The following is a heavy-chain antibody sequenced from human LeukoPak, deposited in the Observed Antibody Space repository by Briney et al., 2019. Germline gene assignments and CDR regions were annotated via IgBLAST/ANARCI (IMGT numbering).Heavy chain of an antibody. J-gene: IGHJ4*02. CDR3: ARHYYGDYYFDY. CDR1: GGSISDHF. V-gene: IGHV4-4*07. Sequence: TTSETPSLTCTVSGGSISDHFWSWVRQPAGKGLEWIGRIYFSGSTNYTPSLKSRVTMSVDTSKNQFSLKLTSVTAADTAVYYCARHYYGDYYFDYWGQGTLVTVSS. CDR2: IYFSGST. D-gene: IGHD4-17*01.